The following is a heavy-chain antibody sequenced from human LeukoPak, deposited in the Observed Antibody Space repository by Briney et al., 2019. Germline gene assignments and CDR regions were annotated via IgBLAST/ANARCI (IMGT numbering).Heavy chain of an antibody. D-gene: IGHD6-13*01. CDR1: GFTFSSYG. CDR2: IRYDGSNE. Sequence: GGSLRLSCAASGFTFSSYGMHWVRQAPGKGLEWVSFIRYDGSNEYYADSVRGRFTISRDNSKNTLYLQMNSLRAEDTSVYYCARRAAALGAFDYWGQGTLLTVSS. CDR3: ARRAAALGAFDY. V-gene: IGHV3-30*02. J-gene: IGHJ4*02.